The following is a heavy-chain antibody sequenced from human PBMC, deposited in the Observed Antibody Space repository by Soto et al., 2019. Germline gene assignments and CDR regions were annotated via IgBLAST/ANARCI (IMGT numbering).Heavy chain of an antibody. CDR1: GFTFDDYA. CDR2: ISWNSGSI. Sequence: EVQLVESGGGLVQPGRSLRLSCAASGFTFDDYAMHWVRQAPGKGLEWVSGISWNSGSIGYADSVKGRFTISRDNAKNPLYLQMPSLRAEDTALYYCAKGGYNWNSYLHYWGQGTLVTVSS. D-gene: IGHD1-7*01. J-gene: IGHJ4*02. CDR3: AKGGYNWNSYLHY. V-gene: IGHV3-9*01.